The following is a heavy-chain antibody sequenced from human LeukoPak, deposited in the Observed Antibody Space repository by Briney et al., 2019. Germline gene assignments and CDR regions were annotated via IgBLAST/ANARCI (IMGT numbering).Heavy chain of an antibody. CDR2: IYYSGST. CDR1: GGSISSYY. V-gene: IGHV4-59*08. D-gene: IGHD3-3*02. CDR3: ARGEDVLGAFDI. J-gene: IGHJ3*02. Sequence: PSETLSLTCTVSGGSISSYYWSWIRQPPGKGLEWIGYIYYSGSTNYNPSLKSRVTISVDTSKNQFSLKLSSVTAADTAVYYCARGEDVLGAFDIWGQGTMVTVSS.